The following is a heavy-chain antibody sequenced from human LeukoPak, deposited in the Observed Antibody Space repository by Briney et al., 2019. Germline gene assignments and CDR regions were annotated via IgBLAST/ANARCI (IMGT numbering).Heavy chain of an antibody. CDR2: IIPIFGTA. D-gene: IGHD3-10*01. Sequence: ASVKVSCKASGGTFSSYAISWVRQAPGQGLEWMGGIIPIFGTANYAQKFQGRVTITADESTSTAYMELSSLRSEDTAVYYCARVYDYGSAHAMDVWGQGTTVTVSS. CDR3: ARVYDYGSAHAMDV. V-gene: IGHV1-69*13. CDR1: GGTFSSYA. J-gene: IGHJ6*02.